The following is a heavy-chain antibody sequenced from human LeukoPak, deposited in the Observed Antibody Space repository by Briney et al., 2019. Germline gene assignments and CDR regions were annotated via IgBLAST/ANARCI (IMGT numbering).Heavy chain of an antibody. CDR2: ISANSGGT. V-gene: IGHV1-2*02. J-gene: IGHJ5*02. Sequence: GASVKVSCKASGYTFTSYGISWVRQAPGQGLEWMGWISANSGGTNYAQKFQGRVTMTRDTSISTAYMDLSRLRSDDTAVYYCARGQARLSWFDPWGQGTLVTVSS. CDR1: GYTFTSYG. D-gene: IGHD6-19*01. CDR3: ARGQARLSWFDP.